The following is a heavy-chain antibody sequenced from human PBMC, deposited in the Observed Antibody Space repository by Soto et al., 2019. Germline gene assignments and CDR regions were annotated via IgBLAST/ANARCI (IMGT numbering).Heavy chain of an antibody. CDR2: ISGSGHAT. V-gene: IGHV3-23*01. CDR1: GFIFDNYA. CDR3: AKGRYFDSSGGCANY. Sequence: EVKLLESGGGLVPPGASARLSCITSGFIFDNYAMSWVRQSPGRGLEWVAAISGSGHATYYTQSVQGRFIISRDNSKKTVFLQMHNLRAEDTAVYYCAKGRYFDSSGGCANYWGLGTLVTVSS. D-gene: IGHD3-22*01. J-gene: IGHJ4*02.